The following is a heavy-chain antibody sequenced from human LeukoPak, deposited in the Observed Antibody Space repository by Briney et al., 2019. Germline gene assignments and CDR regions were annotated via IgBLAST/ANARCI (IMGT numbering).Heavy chain of an antibody. D-gene: IGHD4-17*01. CDR1: GGTFSSYA. CDR2: IIPIFGTA. V-gene: IGHV1-69*01. CDR3: ASVDDYGDYESLYYFDY. Sequence: SVKVSCKASGGTFSSYAISWVRQAPGQGLEWMGGIIPIFGTANYAQKFQGRVTITADESTSTAYMELSSLRSEDTAVYYCASVDDYGDYESLYYFDYWGQGTLVTVSS. J-gene: IGHJ4*02.